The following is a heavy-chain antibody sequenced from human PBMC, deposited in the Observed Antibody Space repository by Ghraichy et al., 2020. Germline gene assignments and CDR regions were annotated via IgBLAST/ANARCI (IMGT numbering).Heavy chain of an antibody. V-gene: IGHV3-21*01. CDR1: GFTFSSYS. J-gene: IGHJ6*02. Sequence: ETLSLTCAASGFTFSSYSMNWVRQAPGKGLEWVSSISSSSSYIYYADSVKGRFTISRDNAKNSLYLQMNSLRAEDTAVYYCAMYCSGGSCSTYGMDVWGQGTTVTVSS. CDR2: ISSSSSYI. CDR3: AMYCSGGSCSTYGMDV. D-gene: IGHD2-15*01.